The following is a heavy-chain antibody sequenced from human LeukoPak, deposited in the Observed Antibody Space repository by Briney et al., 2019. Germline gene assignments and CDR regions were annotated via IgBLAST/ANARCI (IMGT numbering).Heavy chain of an antibody. CDR3: VRPRGIAAAGIFGAFDY. V-gene: IGHV3-30*04. Sequence: GRSLTLSCAASGFTFSSYAMHWVRQAPGKGLEWVALISFDGRNRYYADSVKGRFTISRDNSKNTLYVQMNSLRAEDTAVYYCVRPRGIAAAGIFGAFDYWGQGILVTVSS. CDR2: ISFDGRNR. CDR1: GFTFSSYA. D-gene: IGHD6-13*01. J-gene: IGHJ4*02.